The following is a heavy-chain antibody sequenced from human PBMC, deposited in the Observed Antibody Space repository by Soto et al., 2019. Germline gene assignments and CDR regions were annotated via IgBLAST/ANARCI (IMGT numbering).Heavy chain of an antibody. D-gene: IGHD2-2*01. CDR2: IYSGGST. Sequence: GGSLRLSCAASGFTVSSNYMSWVRQAPGKGLEWVSVIYSGGSTYYADSVKGRFTISRDNSKNTLYLQMNSLRAEDTAVYYCARDYCSSTSCPDAFDIWGQGTMVTVSS. J-gene: IGHJ3*02. V-gene: IGHV3-53*01. CDR3: ARDYCSSTSCPDAFDI. CDR1: GFTVSSNY.